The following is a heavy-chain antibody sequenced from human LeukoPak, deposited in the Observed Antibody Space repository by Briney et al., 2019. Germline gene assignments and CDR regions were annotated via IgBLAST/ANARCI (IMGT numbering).Heavy chain of an antibody. CDR1: GFTFSSYS. Sequence: GGSLRLSCAASGFTFSSYSMNWVRQAPGKGLEWVSYISSSSSTIYYADSVKGRFTISRDNAKNSLYLQMNSLRAEDTAVYYCARGKLWFGELPDAFDIWGQGTMVTVSS. V-gene: IGHV3-48*04. CDR2: ISSSSSTI. D-gene: IGHD3-10*01. CDR3: ARGKLWFGELPDAFDI. J-gene: IGHJ3*02.